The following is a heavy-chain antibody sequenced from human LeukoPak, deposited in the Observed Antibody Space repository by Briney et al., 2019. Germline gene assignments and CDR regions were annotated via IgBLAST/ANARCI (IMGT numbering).Heavy chain of an antibody. Sequence: GESLKISCKDSEYSFTNYWIGWVRQMPGKGLEWMGIIYPGDSDTRYSPSFQGQVTISADKSISTAYLQWSSLKASDTVMYYCARVVSYNYYYMDVWGKGTTVTVSS. CDR1: EYSFTNYW. J-gene: IGHJ6*03. V-gene: IGHV5-51*01. D-gene: IGHD3-22*01. CDR3: ARVVSYNYYYMDV. CDR2: IYPGDSDT.